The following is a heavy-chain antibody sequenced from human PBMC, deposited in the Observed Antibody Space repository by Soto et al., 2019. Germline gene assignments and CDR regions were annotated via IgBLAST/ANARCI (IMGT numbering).Heavy chain of an antibody. CDR2: IIPIFGTA. V-gene: IGHV1-69*01. J-gene: IGHJ6*02. CDR3: ARDADSGISRGPYYYYGMDV. CDR1: GGTFSSYA. D-gene: IGHD1-26*01. Sequence: QVQLVQSGAEVKKPGSSVKVSCKASGGTFSSYAISWVRQAPGQGLEWMGGIIPIFGTANYAQKFQGRVTITADESRSTAYMELSSLRSEDTAVYYCARDADSGISRGPYYYYGMDVWGQGTTVTVSS.